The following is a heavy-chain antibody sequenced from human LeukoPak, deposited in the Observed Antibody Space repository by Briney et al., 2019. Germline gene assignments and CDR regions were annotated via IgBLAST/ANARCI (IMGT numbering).Heavy chain of an antibody. CDR1: GGSFSGYY. D-gene: IGHD2-2*01. Sequence: SETLSLTCAVYGGSFSGYYWSWIRQPPGNGLEWIGEMNHSGSTDYHPSLKSGVSISVDTSKNQFSLKLSSVTAADTAVYYCARGLSHYCSSTSCYGPPFDYWGQGTLVTVSS. J-gene: IGHJ4*02. CDR3: ARGLSHYCSSTSCYGPPFDY. V-gene: IGHV4-34*01. CDR2: MNHSGST.